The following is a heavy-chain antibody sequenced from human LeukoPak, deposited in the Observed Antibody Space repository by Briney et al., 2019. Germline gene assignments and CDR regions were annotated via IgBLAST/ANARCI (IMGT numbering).Heavy chain of an antibody. CDR1: GGSISSYY. J-gene: IGHJ4*02. D-gene: IGHD6-25*01. Sequence: NPSETLSLTCTVSGGSISSYYWSWIRQPPGKGLEWIGYINYSGSTTYNPSLMSRVTISVDTSKNQFSLKLSSVTAADTAVYYCARGPYVSGRPFDYWGQGTLVTVSS. CDR3: ARGPYVSGRPFDY. V-gene: IGHV4-59*08. CDR2: INYSGST.